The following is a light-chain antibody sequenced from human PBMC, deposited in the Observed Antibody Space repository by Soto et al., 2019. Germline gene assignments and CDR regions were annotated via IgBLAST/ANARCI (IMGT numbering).Light chain of an antibody. CDR3: QQANSFPLT. CDR1: QGIISW. CDR2: AAS. Sequence: DIQMNQSPSSVSASVGDRVSITCLASQGIISWLAWYQQKTGKAPKLLIYAASSLQSGVPSRFSGSRSGTDFPLTISSLQPEDFATYYCQQANSFPLTFGGGTTVDIK. V-gene: IGKV1D-12*01. J-gene: IGKJ4*01.